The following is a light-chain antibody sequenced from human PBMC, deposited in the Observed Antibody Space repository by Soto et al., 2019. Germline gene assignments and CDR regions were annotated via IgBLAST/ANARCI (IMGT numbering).Light chain of an antibody. CDR2: DAT. J-gene: IGKJ4*01. Sequence: EIVLTQSPVTLSLSPGDTATLSCRASQSVVRYVAWYQQKPGQAPRLLIYDATIRASGIPARFSGSGYGTDFSLTISSLEPEDFAVYYCKQRYHWPPLPFGGGTKVEVK. CDR3: KQRYHWPPLP. CDR1: QSVVRY. V-gene: IGKV3-11*01.